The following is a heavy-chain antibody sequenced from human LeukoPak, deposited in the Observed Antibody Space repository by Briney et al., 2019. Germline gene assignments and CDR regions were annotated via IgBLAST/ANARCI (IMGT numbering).Heavy chain of an antibody. CDR1: GYSISSGYY. J-gene: IGHJ4*02. CDR2: IFLSGST. Sequence: SETLSLTCTVTGYSISSGYYWGWIRQPPGKGLEWIGTIFLSGSTNYNASLKSRVTISVDTSKNHFSLKLSSVTAADTAVYYCARVPLYYDGSGSSFDFWGQGALVTVSS. CDR3: ARVPLYYDGSGSSFDF. V-gene: IGHV4-38-2*02. D-gene: IGHD3-10*01.